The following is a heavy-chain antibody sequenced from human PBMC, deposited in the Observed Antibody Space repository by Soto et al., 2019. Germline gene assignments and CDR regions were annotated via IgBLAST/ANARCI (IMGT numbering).Heavy chain of an antibody. D-gene: IGHD7-27*01. J-gene: IGHJ4*02. CDR2: ISGSGGST. CDR3: AKGVSLGSTVDLGY. V-gene: IGHV3-23*01. Sequence: GGSLRLSCAASGFTFSSYSMSWVRQSPGKGLEWVSTISGSGGSTYYADAVKGRFTISRDNSMGTLYLQMKSLRVEDTAIYYCAKGVSLGSTVDLGYWGQGALVTVSS. CDR1: GFTFSSYS.